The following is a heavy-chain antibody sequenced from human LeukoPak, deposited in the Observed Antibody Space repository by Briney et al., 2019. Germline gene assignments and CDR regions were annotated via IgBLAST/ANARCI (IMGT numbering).Heavy chain of an antibody. D-gene: IGHD3-3*02. Sequence: ASVRVSCKPSGYSFTAYYIHWVRQAPGQGLQWMGWINPNSGDTNYAQKFQGRVTMTRDSSITTAHMELSRLKSDDTAVFYCARGAVIRTEGYYFDYWGQGALVPVSS. CDR1: GYSFTAYY. CDR3: ARGAVIRTEGYYFDY. CDR2: INPNSGDT. J-gene: IGHJ4*02. V-gene: IGHV1-2*02.